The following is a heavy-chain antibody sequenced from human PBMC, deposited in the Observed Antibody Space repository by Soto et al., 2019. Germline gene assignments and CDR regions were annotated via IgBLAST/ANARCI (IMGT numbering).Heavy chain of an antibody. J-gene: IGHJ6*02. CDR1: GGTFSSYA. D-gene: IGHD3-22*01. CDR2: IIPIFGTA. Sequence: SVKVSCKASGGTFSSYAISWVRQAPGQGLEWMGGIIPIFGTANYAQKFKGRVTITADESTSTAYMELSSLRSEDTAVYYCARDRFYDSSGYYYVDTDYYYYGMDVWGQGTTVTVSS. V-gene: IGHV1-69*13. CDR3: ARDRFYDSSGYYYVDTDYYYYGMDV.